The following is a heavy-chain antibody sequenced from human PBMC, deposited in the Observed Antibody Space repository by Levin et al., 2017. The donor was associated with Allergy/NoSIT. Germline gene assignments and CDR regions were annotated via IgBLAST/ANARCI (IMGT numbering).Heavy chain of an antibody. Sequence: HPGGSLRLSCATSFFNFRGYWMTWVRQAPGKGLEWVANINQDSTEEYYVDSVRGRFTISRDNARNSLSLQMNNLRAEDTAVYYCARDCVPTNRTSGAIWFALGGEGTLVSV. J-gene: IGHJ5*02. CDR3: ARDCVPTNRTSGAIWFAL. CDR2: INQDSTEE. V-gene: IGHV3-7*03. CDR1: FFNFRGYW. D-gene: IGHD1-14*01.